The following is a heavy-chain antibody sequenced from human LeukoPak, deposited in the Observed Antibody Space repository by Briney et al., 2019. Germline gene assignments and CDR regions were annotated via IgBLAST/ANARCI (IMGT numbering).Heavy chain of an antibody. CDR1: GFTFSSYA. CDR2: ISYDGSSK. J-gene: IGHJ4*02. Sequence: PGGSLRLSCAASGFTFSSYAMHWVRQAPGKGLEWVAVISYDGSSKYYADSVKGRFTISRDNSKNTLYLQMNSLRAEDAAVYYCAVYSSSWSAFDYWGQGTLVTVSS. V-gene: IGHV3-30-3*01. D-gene: IGHD6-13*01. CDR3: AVYSSSWSAFDY.